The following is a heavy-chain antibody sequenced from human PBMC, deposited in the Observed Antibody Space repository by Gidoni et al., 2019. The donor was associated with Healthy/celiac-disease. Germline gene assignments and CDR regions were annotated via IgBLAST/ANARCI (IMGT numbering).Heavy chain of an antibody. V-gene: IGHV4-4*07. CDR1: GGSISSYY. Sequence: QVQLQESGPGLVKPAETLSLTCTGSGGSISSYYWSWIRQPAGKGLEWIGRIYTSGSTTYNPSLKSRVTMSVDTSKTPFSLKLSSVTAADPAVYYCARDPPIVASVSRNYSYGMDVWGQGTTVTVSS. CDR2: IYTSGST. CDR3: ARDPPIVASVSRNYSYGMDV. J-gene: IGHJ6*02. D-gene: IGHD5-12*01.